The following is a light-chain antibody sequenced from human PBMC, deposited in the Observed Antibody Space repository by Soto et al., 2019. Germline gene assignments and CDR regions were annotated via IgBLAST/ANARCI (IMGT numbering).Light chain of an antibody. J-gene: IGKJ4*01. V-gene: IGKV3-15*01. Sequence: ETVMTQSPATLSVSPGERVTLSCRASEGVGSSLAWYQQKPGQAPRLLIFGASTRAAGIPARFSGSGSGTEFTLTISSLQSEDFAVYYCQQYSNWPLTFGGGTKVDIK. CDR3: QQYSNWPLT. CDR1: EGVGSS. CDR2: GAS.